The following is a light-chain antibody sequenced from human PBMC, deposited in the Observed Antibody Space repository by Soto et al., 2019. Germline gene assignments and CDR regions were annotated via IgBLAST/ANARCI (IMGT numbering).Light chain of an antibody. CDR3: QQYKTYSRT. Sequence: DVQMTQSPSTLSASVGDRITITCRASQSINTWLAWYQQKPGEAPKLLIYEGSTLEIGVPSRFSGSGSGTEFTLTISRLQPDDFATFYCQQYKTYSRTFGQGTKVEV. J-gene: IGKJ1*01. CDR1: QSINTW. V-gene: IGKV1-5*03. CDR2: EGS.